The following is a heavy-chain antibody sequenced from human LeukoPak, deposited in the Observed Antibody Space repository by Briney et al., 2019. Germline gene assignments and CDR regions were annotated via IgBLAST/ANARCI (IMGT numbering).Heavy chain of an antibody. D-gene: IGHD2-2*01. J-gene: IGHJ4*02. CDR3: ARGRYCSSTSCPYAYFDY. Sequence: SETLSLTCVVSGGSISDSFEHYWSWVRQPPGKGLEWIGEINHSGSTNYNPSLKSRVTISVDTSKSQFSLKLSSVTAADTAVYYCARGRYCSSTSCPYAYFDYWGQGTLVTVSS. CDR1: GGSISDSFEHY. CDR2: INHSGST. V-gene: IGHV4-34*01.